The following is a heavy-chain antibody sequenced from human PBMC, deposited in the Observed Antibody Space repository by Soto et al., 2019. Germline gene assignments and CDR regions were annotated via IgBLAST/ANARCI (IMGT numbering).Heavy chain of an antibody. Sequence: ASVKVSCKASGYTFSSYAISWVRQAPGQGLEWMGWISAYNGNTNYAQKLQGRVTMTTDTSTSTAYMELRSLRSDDTAVYYCARYRPYDFWSGYSDYWGQGTLVTVSS. CDR2: ISAYNGNT. D-gene: IGHD3-3*01. V-gene: IGHV1-18*01. J-gene: IGHJ4*02. CDR3: ARYRPYDFWSGYSDY. CDR1: GYTFSSYA.